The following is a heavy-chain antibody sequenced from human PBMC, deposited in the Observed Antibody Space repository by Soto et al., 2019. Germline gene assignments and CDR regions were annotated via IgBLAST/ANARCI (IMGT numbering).Heavy chain of an antibody. Sequence: SETLSLTCTVSGGSISNYYWSWIRQPPGRGLEWIGYIYYSGSTNYNPSLKSRVTISVDTSRNQFSLKLSSVTAADTAVYYCARRSTGWQYFDYWGQGTLVTVSS. D-gene: IGHD2-8*02. V-gene: IGHV4-59*01. J-gene: IGHJ4*02. CDR1: GGSISNYY. CDR3: ARRSTGWQYFDY. CDR2: IYYSGST.